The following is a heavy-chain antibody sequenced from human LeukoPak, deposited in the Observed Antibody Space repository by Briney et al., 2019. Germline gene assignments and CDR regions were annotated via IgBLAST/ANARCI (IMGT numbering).Heavy chain of an antibody. Sequence: PSETLSLTCTVSGGYSSDTTYYWAWIRQPPGKGLEWIESIYFSETIYNPSLKSRITISGDTSKKQFSLRLSSVTAADTAVYYCASPSKLVISRGGFDMWGQGTMVTVSA. CDR3: ASPSKLVISRGGFDM. V-gene: IGHV4-39*01. J-gene: IGHJ3*02. CDR2: IYFSET. D-gene: IGHD3-22*01. CDR1: GGYSSDTTYY.